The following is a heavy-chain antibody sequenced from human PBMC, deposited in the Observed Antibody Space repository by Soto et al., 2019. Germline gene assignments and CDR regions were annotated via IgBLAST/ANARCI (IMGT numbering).Heavy chain of an antibody. Sequence: SETLSLTCAVYGGSFSGYYWSWIRQPPGKGLEWIGEINHNGSTNYNPSHKSRITISVDTSKNQNSLKLSSVTAADTAVYYCARSMTTVVTLDYWGQGTLVTVSS. CDR2: INHNGST. J-gene: IGHJ4*02. V-gene: IGHV4-34*01. CDR1: GGSFSGYY. CDR3: ARSMTTVVTLDY. D-gene: IGHD4-17*01.